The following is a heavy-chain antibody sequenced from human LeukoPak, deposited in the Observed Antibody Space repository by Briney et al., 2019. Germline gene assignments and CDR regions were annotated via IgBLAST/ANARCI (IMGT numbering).Heavy chain of an antibody. CDR1: GYTFTSYG. Sequence: ASVKVSCKASGYTFTSYGISWVRQAPGQGLEWMGWISAYNGNTNYAQELQGRVTMTTDTSTSTAYMELRSLRSDDTAVYYCARVIKEYYYDSSGYWFDPWGQGTLVTVSS. CDR3: ARVIKEYYYDSSGYWFDP. D-gene: IGHD3-22*01. V-gene: IGHV1-18*01. J-gene: IGHJ5*02. CDR2: ISAYNGNT.